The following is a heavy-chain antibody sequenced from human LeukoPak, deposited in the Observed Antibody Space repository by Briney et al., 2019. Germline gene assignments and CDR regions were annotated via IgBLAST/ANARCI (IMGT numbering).Heavy chain of an antibody. CDR2: ISGSGGST. CDR1: GFTFSSYA. CDR3: AKDFVVVPGNVNYFDY. V-gene: IGHV3-23*01. Sequence: PGGSLRLSCAASGFTFSSYAMSWVRQAPGKGLEWVSAISGSGGSTYYADSVKGRFTVSRDNSKNTLYVQMKSLRAEDTAVYYCAKDFVVVPGNVNYFDYWGQGILVSVSS. J-gene: IGHJ4*02. D-gene: IGHD2-21*02.